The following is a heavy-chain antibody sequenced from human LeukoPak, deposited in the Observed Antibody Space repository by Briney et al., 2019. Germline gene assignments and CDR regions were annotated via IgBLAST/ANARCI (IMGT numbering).Heavy chain of an antibody. CDR3: ATHYDSSGYYGPTDAFDI. CDR1: GFTFSSYG. D-gene: IGHD3-22*01. CDR2: ISYDGSNK. V-gene: IGHV3-30*03. Sequence: GSLRLSCAASGFTFSSYGMHWVRQAPGKGLEWVAVISYDGSNKYYADSVKGRFTISRDNSKNTLYLQMNSLRAEDTAVYYCATHYDSSGYYGPTDAFDIWGQGTVVTVSS. J-gene: IGHJ3*02.